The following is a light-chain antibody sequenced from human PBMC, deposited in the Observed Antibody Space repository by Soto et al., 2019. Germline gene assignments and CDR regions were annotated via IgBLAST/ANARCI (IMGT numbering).Light chain of an antibody. J-gene: IGKJ3*01. CDR1: QSVSSNY. V-gene: IGKV3-20*01. CDR3: QQYGRSPFT. Sequence: IVLTQSPGTLSLSPGETATLSCRASQSVSSNYVAWFHQKPGQAPRLLIYGASSRATGVPDRFSASGSGTDFTLTISRLEPEDFAVYYCQQYGRSPFTFGPGTKVAIK. CDR2: GAS.